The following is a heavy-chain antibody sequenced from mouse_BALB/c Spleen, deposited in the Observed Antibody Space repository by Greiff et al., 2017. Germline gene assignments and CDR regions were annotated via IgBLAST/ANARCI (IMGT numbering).Heavy chain of an antibody. CDR1: GYTFTDYY. J-gene: IGHJ4*01. V-gene: IGHV1-77*01. CDR3: ARGADPTYYAMDY. D-gene: IGHD3-3*01. Sequence: QVQLQQSGAELARPGASVKLSCKASGYTFTDYYINWVKQRTGQGLEWIGEIYPGSGNTYYNEKFKGKATLTADKSSSTAYMQLSSLTSEDSAVYFCARGADPTYYAMDYWGQGTSVTVSS. CDR2: IYPGSGNT.